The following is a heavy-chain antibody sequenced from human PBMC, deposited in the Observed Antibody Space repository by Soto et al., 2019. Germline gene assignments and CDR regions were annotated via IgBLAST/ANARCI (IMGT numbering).Heavy chain of an antibody. CDR2: ISGDGKST. V-gene: IGHV3-23*01. J-gene: IGHJ6*02. CDR3: VKDWTGNKCPCLDV. Sequence: EVEVLESGGGLQQPGGSLRLSCVASGFTFNAHAMTWVRQGPGVGLKWTSSISGDGKSTYYAGSVKGRFTVSRDNSKNTLTLEMNSLRVEDTATYYCVKDWTGNKCPCLDVWGQGTTVTVSS. CDR1: GFTFNAHA. D-gene: IGHD3-9*01.